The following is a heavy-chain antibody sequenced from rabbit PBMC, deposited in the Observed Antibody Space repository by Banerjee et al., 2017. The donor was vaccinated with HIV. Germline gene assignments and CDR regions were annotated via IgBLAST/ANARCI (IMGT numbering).Heavy chain of an antibody. D-gene: IGHD4-2*01. V-gene: IGHV1S40*01. Sequence: QSLEESGGGLVEPEGSLKLCCKASGFSFSSSYWMCWVRQAPGKGLEWIACIYAGSSGNTYYASWAKGRFTISKTSSTTVTLQMTSLTAADTATYFCARDAGYAGSNLWGQGTLVTVS. CDR2: IYAGSSGNT. CDR3: ARDAGYAGSNL. J-gene: IGHJ4*01. CDR1: GFSFSSSYW.